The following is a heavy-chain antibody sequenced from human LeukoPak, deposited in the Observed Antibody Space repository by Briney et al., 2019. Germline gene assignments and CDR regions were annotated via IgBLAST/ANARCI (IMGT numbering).Heavy chain of an antibody. CDR2: IIPIFGTA. CDR3: ARAQVDTIFGVVIPNWFDP. Sequence: SMKVSCTASGGTFSSYAISWVRQAPGQGLEWIGGIIPIFGTANYAQKFQGRVTITADESTSTAYMELSSLRSEDTAVYYCARAQVDTIFGVVIPNWFDPWGQGTLVTVSS. J-gene: IGHJ5*02. D-gene: IGHD3-3*01. CDR1: GGTFSSYA. V-gene: IGHV1-69*13.